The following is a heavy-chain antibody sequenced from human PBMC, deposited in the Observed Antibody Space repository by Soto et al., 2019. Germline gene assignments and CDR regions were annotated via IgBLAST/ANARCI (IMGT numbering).Heavy chain of an antibody. CDR2: FDPEDGET. D-gene: IGHD3-22*01. Sequence: ASVKVSCKVSGYTLTELSMHCVLQSPGKGLEWMGGFDPEDGETIYAQKFQGRVTMTEDTSTDTAYMELSSLRSEDTAVYYCATLLGDSSGYPPVWGQGTLVTVSS. V-gene: IGHV1-24*01. J-gene: IGHJ4*02. CDR1: GYTLTELS. CDR3: ATLLGDSSGYPPV.